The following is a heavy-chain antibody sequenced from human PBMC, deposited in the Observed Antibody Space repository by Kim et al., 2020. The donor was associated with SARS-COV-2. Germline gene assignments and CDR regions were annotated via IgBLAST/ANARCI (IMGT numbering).Heavy chain of an antibody. Sequence: GGSLRLSCAASGFSFTNAWMTWVRQAPGKGLEWVGRIESKADGGTTDYDAPLRGRFIISRDDSQNTLFLQMNSLKVEDTALYYCVRNDDYNLGAVAWGQGALVTVSA. CDR2: IESKADGGTT. CDR1: GFSFTNAW. CDR3: VRNDDYNLGAVA. V-gene: IGHV3-15*04. J-gene: IGHJ5*02. D-gene: IGHD4-4*01.